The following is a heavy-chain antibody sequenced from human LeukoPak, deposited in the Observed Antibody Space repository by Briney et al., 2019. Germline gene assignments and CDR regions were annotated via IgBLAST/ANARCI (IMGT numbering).Heavy chain of an antibody. V-gene: IGHV5-51*01. D-gene: IGHD6-25*01. CDR1: GYRFTSYW. J-gene: IGHJ5*02. Sequence: DSLKISCKASGYRFTSYWIGWVRQMPGKGLEWMGVIHPGEYERRYSPSFEGQVTISADKSISSAYMQWSSLKASDTAMYYCARRTDSGWKWFDPWGQGALVTVSS. CDR2: IHPGEYER. CDR3: ARRTDSGWKWFDP.